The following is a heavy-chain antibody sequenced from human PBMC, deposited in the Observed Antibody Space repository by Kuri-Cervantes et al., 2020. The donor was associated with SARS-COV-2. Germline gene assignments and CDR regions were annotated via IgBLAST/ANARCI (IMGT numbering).Heavy chain of an antibody. CDR2: IDPSDSYT. CDR3: ARLRICGGDCSPSFDY. V-gene: IGHV5-10-1*01. Sequence: GESLKISCKGSGYSFTSYWISWVRQMPGKGLEWMGRIDPSDSYTNYSPSFQGHVTISAGKSISTAYLQWSSLKASDTAMYYCARLRICGGDCSPSFDYWGQGTLVTVSS. CDR1: GYSFTSYW. D-gene: IGHD2-21*02. J-gene: IGHJ4*02.